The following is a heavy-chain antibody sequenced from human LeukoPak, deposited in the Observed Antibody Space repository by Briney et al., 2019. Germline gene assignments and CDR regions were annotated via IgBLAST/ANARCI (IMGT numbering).Heavy chain of an antibody. CDR3: AKAGYSSSRYALLNYFDY. J-gene: IGHJ4*02. V-gene: IGHV3-23*01. Sequence: GGSLRLSCAVSGFTFSSYDMSWVRQAPGKGLEWVSGISGSGVSTYYADSVKGRFTISRDNSKNTLYLQMNSLRAEDTAVYYCAKAGYSSSRYALLNYFDYWGQGTLVTVSS. CDR2: ISGSGVST. CDR1: GFTFSSYD. D-gene: IGHD6-13*01.